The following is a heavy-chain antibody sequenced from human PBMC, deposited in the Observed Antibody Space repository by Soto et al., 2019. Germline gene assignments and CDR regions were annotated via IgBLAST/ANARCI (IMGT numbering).Heavy chain of an antibody. CDR3: ARDEITTWIQLSLSFSPAKNYYYGMDV. V-gene: IGHV3-30*03. Sequence: PGGSLRLSCAASGFTFSSYGMHWVRQAPGKGLEWVAVISYDGSNKYYADSVKGRFTISRDNSKNTLYLQMNSLRAEDTAVYYCARDEITTWIQLSLSFSPAKNYYYGMDVWGQGTTVTVSS. CDR2: ISYDGSNK. CDR1: GFTFSSYG. D-gene: IGHD5-18*01. J-gene: IGHJ6*02.